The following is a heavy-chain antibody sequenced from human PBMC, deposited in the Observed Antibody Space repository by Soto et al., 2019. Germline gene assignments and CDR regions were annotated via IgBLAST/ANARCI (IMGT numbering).Heavy chain of an antibody. J-gene: IGHJ4*02. V-gene: IGHV3-23*01. Sequence: GGSLRRSCAASGFTFSSYAMSWVRQAPGKGLEWVSAISGSGGSTYSADSVKGRFTISRDNSKNTLYLQMNSLRDEDTAVYYCAKDWQLVPYYFDYWGQGTLVTVSS. CDR1: GFTFSSYA. D-gene: IGHD6-6*01. CDR2: ISGSGGST. CDR3: AKDWQLVPYYFDY.